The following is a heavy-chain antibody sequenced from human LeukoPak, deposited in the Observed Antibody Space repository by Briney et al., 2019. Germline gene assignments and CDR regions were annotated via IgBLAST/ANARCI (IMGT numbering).Heavy chain of an antibody. V-gene: IGHV1-2*02. D-gene: IGHD3-10*01. CDR1: GYTFTDYY. CDR3: ARDRGGGSGTYYILY. Sequence: AASVKVSCKASGYTFTDYYMHWVRQAPGQGLEWLGWINPNNGGTNYAQKFQGRVTMTRDTSISTAYMELCSLRSDDTAVYYCARDRGGGSGTYYILYWGLGSLVTVSS. J-gene: IGHJ4*02. CDR2: INPNNGGT.